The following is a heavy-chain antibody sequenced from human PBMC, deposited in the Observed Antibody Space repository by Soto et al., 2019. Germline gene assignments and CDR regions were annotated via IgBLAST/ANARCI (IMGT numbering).Heavy chain of an antibody. J-gene: IGHJ4*02. V-gene: IGHV3-7*03. CDR3: VRARIDY. CDR2: ISPGVSER. CDR1: GFIFHDFW. Sequence: EVQLVESGGGFVQPGGSRRLSCAISGFIFHDFWMTWIRQTPGKGLEWVATISPGVSERYYADSLKDRFTVSRDNFRKSLYLQMISLKAEDTALYFCVRARIDYWGRGTLISVS.